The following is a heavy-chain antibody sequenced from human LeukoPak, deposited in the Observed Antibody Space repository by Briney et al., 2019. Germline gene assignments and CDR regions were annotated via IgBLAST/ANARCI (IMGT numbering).Heavy chain of an antibody. Sequence: SETLSLTCAVYGGSFRGYYWSWIRQPPGKGLEWIGEINHSGSTNYNPSLKSRVTISVDTSKNQFSLKLSSVTAADTAVYYCARPVPSRLGWFDPWGQGTLVTVSS. V-gene: IGHV4-34*01. J-gene: IGHJ5*02. D-gene: IGHD1-1*01. CDR1: GGSFRGYY. CDR2: INHSGST. CDR3: ARPVPSRLGWFDP.